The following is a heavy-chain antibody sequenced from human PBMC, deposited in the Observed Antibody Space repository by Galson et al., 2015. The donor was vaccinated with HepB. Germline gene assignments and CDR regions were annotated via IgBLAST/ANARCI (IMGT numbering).Heavy chain of an antibody. CDR1: GGTFSSYA. CDR2: IIPILGIA. CDR3: ARGGGVGATGFEDY. Sequence: SVKVSCKASGGTFSSYAISWVRQAPGQGLEWMGRIIPILGIANYAQKFQGRVTITADKSTSTAYMELSSLRSEDTAVYYCARGGGVGATGFEDYWGQGTLVTVSS. D-gene: IGHD1-26*01. V-gene: IGHV1-69*04. J-gene: IGHJ4*02.